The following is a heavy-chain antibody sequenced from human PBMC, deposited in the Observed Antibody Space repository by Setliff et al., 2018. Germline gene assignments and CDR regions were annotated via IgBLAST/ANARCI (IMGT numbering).Heavy chain of an antibody. CDR2: ISAYNGNT. J-gene: IGHJ1*01. D-gene: IGHD3-22*01. V-gene: IGHV1-18*01. CDR1: GYAFTSYG. Sequence: ASVKVSCKASGYAFTSYGISWVRQAPGQGLEWMGWISAYNGNTNYAQKLQGRVTMTTDTSTSTAYMELRSLRSDDTAVYYCARARGHYYDSSGRSGYFQHWGQGTLVTVSS. CDR3: ARARGHYYDSSGRSGYFQH.